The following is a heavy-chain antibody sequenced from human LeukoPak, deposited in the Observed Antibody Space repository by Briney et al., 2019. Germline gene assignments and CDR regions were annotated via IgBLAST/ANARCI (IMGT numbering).Heavy chain of an antibody. D-gene: IGHD4-17*01. CDR1: GGSISSGGYY. V-gene: IGHV4-31*03. CDR3: ARVDDYGDYVYYFDY. Sequence: SETLSLTCTVSGGSISSGGYYWSWIRQHPGKGLEWIGYIYYSGSTYYNPSLKSRVTISVDTSKNQFSLKLSSATAADTAVYYCARVDDYGDYVYYFDYWGQGTLVTVSS. J-gene: IGHJ4*02. CDR2: IYYSGST.